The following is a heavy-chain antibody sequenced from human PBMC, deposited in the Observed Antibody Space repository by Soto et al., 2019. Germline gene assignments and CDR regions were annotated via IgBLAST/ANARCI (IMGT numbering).Heavy chain of an antibody. Sequence: SAKVSCKDSGGTFSSYAMSWVRQAPGQGLEWMGGIIPIFGTANYAQKFQGRVTITADESTRTAYMELSSLRSEDTAVYYCATPDLYSNYGDYYYYYGMDVWGQGTTVNVSS. V-gene: IGHV1-69*13. CDR3: ATPDLYSNYGDYYYYYGMDV. D-gene: IGHD4-4*01. CDR2: IIPIFGTA. J-gene: IGHJ6*02. CDR1: GGTFSSYA.